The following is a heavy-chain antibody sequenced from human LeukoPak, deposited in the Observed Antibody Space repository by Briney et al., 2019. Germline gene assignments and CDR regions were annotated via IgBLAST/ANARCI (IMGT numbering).Heavy chain of an antibody. D-gene: IGHD3-10*01. J-gene: IGHJ4*02. V-gene: IGHV1-2*04. CDR2: INPNSGGT. CDR1: GYTFTGYY. CDR3: ARDGAMVVRGVISLFDY. Sequence: ASVKVSCKASGYTFTGYYMHWVRQAPGKGLEWMGWINPNSGGTNYAQKFQGWVTMTRDTSISTAYMELSRLRSDDTAVYYCARDGAMVVRGVISLFDYWGQGTLVTVSS.